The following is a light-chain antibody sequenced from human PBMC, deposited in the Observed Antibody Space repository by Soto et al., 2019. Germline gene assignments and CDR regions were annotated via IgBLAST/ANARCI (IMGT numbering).Light chain of an antibody. Sequence: QSVLTQSASVSGSPGQSITISCTGTSSDVGNYSYVSWYQQHPSEVPKLIIFNVNNRPSGVSNRFSGSKSGNTASLTISVLQAEDEADYYCSSFTSSTTYVFGTGTKVTVL. V-gene: IGLV2-14*01. J-gene: IGLJ1*01. CDR3: SSFTSSTTYV. CDR2: NVN. CDR1: SSDVGNYSY.